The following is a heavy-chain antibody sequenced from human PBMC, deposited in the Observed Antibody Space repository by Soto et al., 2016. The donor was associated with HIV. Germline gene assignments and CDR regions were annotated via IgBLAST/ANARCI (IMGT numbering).Heavy chain of an antibody. CDR3: TRLLWSHTRTYGMDV. CDR2: IRSKANSYAT. Sequence: EVQLLESGGGLVQPGGSLKLSCAASGFTFSGSAMHWVRQASGKGLEWVGRIRSKANSYATAYAASVKGRFTISRDDSKNTAYLQMNGLKIEDTAVYYCTRLLWSHTRTYGMDVWGQGTTVTVSS. V-gene: IGHV3-73*01. J-gene: IGHJ6*02. CDR1: GFTFSGSA. D-gene: IGHD2-2*01.